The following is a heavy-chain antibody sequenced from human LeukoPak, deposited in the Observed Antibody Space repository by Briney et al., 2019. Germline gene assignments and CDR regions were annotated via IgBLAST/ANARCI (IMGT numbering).Heavy chain of an antibody. CDR2: VWSEGTNK. CDR1: GFSFGTSG. D-gene: IGHD2-2*01. CDR3: ARYCSSTSCSHNAFDI. V-gene: IGHV3-33*01. Sequence: GGSLRLSWPASGFSFGTSGMHWVRQAPGKGRKWVAVVWSEGTNKHYADSVKGRFNISRDNSRNTLYLQMSSLKIEDTAVYYCARYCSSTSCSHNAFDIWGQGTLVSVS. J-gene: IGHJ3*02.